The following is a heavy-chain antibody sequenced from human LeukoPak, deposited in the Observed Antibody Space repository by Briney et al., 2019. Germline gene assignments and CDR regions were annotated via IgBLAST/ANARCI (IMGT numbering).Heavy chain of an antibody. CDR1: GYTFTGYY. CDR2: INPNSGGT. CDR3: ARGSNAVGLNGFPFFDY. Sequence: ASVKVSCKASGYTFTGYYMHWVRQAPGQGLEWMGWINPNSGGTNYAQKFQGGVTMTRDTSISTAYMELSRLRSDDTAEYYCARGSNAVGLNGFPFFDYWGQGTLVTVSS. J-gene: IGHJ4*02. V-gene: IGHV1-2*02. D-gene: IGHD2-8*01.